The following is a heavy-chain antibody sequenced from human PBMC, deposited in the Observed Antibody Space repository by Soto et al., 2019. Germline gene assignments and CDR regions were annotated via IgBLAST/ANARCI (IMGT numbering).Heavy chain of an antibody. CDR1: GFTLSSHF. CDR2: IKQDGSEK. Sequence: GGSLRLSCAASGFTLSSHFMSWVRQAPGKGLEWVANIKQDGSEKYYVDSVKGRFTISRDNAKNSLYLQMNSLRAEDTAVYYCARRYYTSYNWNFVDYWGQGTLVTVSS. CDR3: ARRYYTSYNWNFVDY. V-gene: IGHV3-7*05. D-gene: IGHD1-1*01. J-gene: IGHJ4*02.